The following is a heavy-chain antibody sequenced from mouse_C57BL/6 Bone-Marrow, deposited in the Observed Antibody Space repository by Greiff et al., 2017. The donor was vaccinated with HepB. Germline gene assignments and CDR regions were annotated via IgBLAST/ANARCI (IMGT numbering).Heavy chain of an antibody. V-gene: IGHV1-69*01. CDR3: AREFPYYYGSSYDYAMDY. CDR2: IDPSDSYT. J-gene: IGHJ4*01. D-gene: IGHD1-1*01. Sequence: QVQLQQPGAELVMPGASVKLSCKASGYTFTSSWMHWVKQRPGQGLEWIGEIDPSDSYTNYNQKFKGKSTLTVDKSSSTAYMQLSSLTSEDSAVYYCAREFPYYYGSSYDYAMDYWGQGTSVTVSS. CDR1: GYTFTSSW.